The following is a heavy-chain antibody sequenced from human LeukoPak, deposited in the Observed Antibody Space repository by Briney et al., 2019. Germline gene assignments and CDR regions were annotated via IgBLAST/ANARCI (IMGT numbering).Heavy chain of an antibody. J-gene: IGHJ4*02. D-gene: IGHD5-18*01. CDR3: ARIPGFRGRSQDTAMVTRVRSRSRFFDY. CDR2: IYYSGST. Sequence: NPSETLSLTCTVSGGSISSSSYYWGWIRQPPGKGLEWIGSIYYSGSTYYNPSLKSRVTISVDTSKNQFSLKLSSVTAADTAVYYCARIPGFRGRSQDTAMVTRVRSRSRFFDYWGQGTLVTVSS. V-gene: IGHV4-39*07. CDR1: GGSISSSSYY.